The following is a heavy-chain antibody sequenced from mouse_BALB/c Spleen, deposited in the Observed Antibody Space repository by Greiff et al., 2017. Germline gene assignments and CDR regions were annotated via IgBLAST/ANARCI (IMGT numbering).Heavy chain of an antibody. CDR3: ARSYYVMDY. Sequence: EVKLVESGGGLVQPGGSLRLSCATSGFTFTDYYMSWVRQPPGKALEWLGFIRNKANGYTTEYSASVKGRFTISRDNSQSILYLQMNTLRAEDSATYYCARSYYVMDYWGQGTSVTVSS. CDR1: GFTFTDYY. J-gene: IGHJ4*01. CDR2: IRNKANGYTT. V-gene: IGHV7-3*02.